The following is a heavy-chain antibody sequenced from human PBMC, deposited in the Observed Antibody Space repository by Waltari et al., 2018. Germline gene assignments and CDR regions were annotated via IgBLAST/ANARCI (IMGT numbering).Heavy chain of an antibody. D-gene: IGHD3-16*01. V-gene: IGHV3-21*06. CDR2: LSWSGNSI. J-gene: IGHJ6*02. CDR1: GFTLRAYP. CDR3: AREWKGPGGRCASDSYHGLDV. Sequence: VQLVESGGGLVTPGESLTLSCVASGFTLRAYPMNWVRQAPGMGLEWVASLSWSGNSIYDGDSVKGRCIISRDNAKNSVYLQVNRLRAEDTAVYYCAREWKGPGGRCASDSYHGLDVWGQGTTVTVSS.